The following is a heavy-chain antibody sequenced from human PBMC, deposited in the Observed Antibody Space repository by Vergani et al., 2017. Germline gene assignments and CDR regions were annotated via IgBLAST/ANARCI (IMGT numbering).Heavy chain of an antibody. Sequence: QVQLVQSGAEVKKPGSSVKVSCKASGGTFSSYTVPWVRQAPGQGLEWMGRIIPILGIPNYAQKLQGRVTITADKSTNTAYMELSSLRSEDTAVYYCARDRGTRTYGLDVWSQGTTVTVSS. CDR3: ARDRGTRTYGLDV. J-gene: IGHJ6*02. V-gene: IGHV1-69*08. CDR1: GGTFSSYT. D-gene: IGHD3-16*01. CDR2: IIPILGIP.